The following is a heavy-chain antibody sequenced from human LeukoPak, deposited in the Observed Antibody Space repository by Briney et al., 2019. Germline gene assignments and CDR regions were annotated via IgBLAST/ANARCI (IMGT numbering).Heavy chain of an antibody. CDR1: GFTFSAYW. V-gene: IGHV3-74*01. D-gene: IGHD2-15*01. Sequence: GGSLRLSCAASGFTFSAYWMHWVRQAPGKGLLWVSRTNGDGTSTRYADSVRGRFTMSRDNAKNTVYLQMNSLRAEDTAVYYCAKDQDIVVVVAAYKRYYFDYWGQGTLVTVSS. J-gene: IGHJ4*02. CDR2: TNGDGTST. CDR3: AKDQDIVVVVAAYKRYYFDY.